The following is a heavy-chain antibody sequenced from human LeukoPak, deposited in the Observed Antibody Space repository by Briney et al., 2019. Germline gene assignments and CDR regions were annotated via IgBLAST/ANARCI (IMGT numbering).Heavy chain of an antibody. CDR1: GGSISSSSYY. D-gene: IGHD3-22*01. Sequence: PETLSLTCTVSGGSISSSSYYWGWIRQPPGKGLEWIGSIYYSGSTYYNPSLKSRVTISVDTSKNQFSLKLSSVTAADTAVYYCARSYSYYYDSSGPLAPYYDYWGQGTLVTVSS. J-gene: IGHJ4*02. V-gene: IGHV4-39*07. CDR2: IYYSGST. CDR3: ARSYSYYYDSSGPLAPYYDY.